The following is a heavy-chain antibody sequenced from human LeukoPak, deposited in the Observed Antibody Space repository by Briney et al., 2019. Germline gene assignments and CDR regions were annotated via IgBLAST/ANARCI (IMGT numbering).Heavy chain of an antibody. D-gene: IGHD1-26*01. V-gene: IGHV1-18*04. CDR1: GYSFTDYF. CDR2: INPNGGNT. CDR3: ARGSVVGARFLYAFDI. Sequence: GASVKVSCKASGYSFTDYFMHWVRQAPGQGLEWMGWINPNGGNTNYAQKLQGRVTMTTDTSTSTAYMELRSLRSDDTAVYYCARGSVVGARFLYAFDIWGQGTMVTVSS. J-gene: IGHJ3*02.